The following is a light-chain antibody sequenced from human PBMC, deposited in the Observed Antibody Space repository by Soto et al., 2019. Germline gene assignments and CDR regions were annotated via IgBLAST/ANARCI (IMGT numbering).Light chain of an antibody. Sequence: QSALTQPRSVSGSPGQSVTISCTGTSSDVGGYNYVSWYQQHPGKAPKLMIYDVSKRPPGVPDRFSGSKSGNTASLTISGLQGEDEAHYYCCSYAGSYTFEFGGGTKLTVL. CDR1: SSDVGGYNY. CDR3: CSYAGSYTFE. CDR2: DVS. V-gene: IGLV2-11*01. J-gene: IGLJ3*02.